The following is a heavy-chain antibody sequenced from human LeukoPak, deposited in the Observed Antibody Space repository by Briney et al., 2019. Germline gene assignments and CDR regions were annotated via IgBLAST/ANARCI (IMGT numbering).Heavy chain of an antibody. J-gene: IGHJ3*02. CDR3: ARGLVLATDDAFDI. Sequence: SETLSLTCSVSGASIRSYFWSWIRQSPGKGLEWIGYVYDNDISNFNPSLESRATILVDRSKSQFSLKLRSVTAADTAVYYCARGLVLATDDAFDIWGPGTIVTVSS. D-gene: IGHD5-12*01. V-gene: IGHV4-59*01. CDR1: GASIRSYF. CDR2: VYDNDIS.